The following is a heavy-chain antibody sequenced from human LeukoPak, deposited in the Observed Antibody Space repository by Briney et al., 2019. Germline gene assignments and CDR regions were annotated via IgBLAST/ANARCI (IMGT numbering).Heavy chain of an antibody. CDR3: ATGAGTYYDS. J-gene: IGHJ4*02. CDR2: SSSYI. CDR1: GFTFSTYS. D-gene: IGHD3-10*01. Sequence: PGGSLRLSCAASGFTFSTYSKNWVRQPPGKGLEWVSSSSSYISYADSAKGRFTISRDNTKNSLHLQMDSLRAEDTAGYYCATGAGTYYDSWGQSTLVTVSS. V-gene: IGHV3-21*01.